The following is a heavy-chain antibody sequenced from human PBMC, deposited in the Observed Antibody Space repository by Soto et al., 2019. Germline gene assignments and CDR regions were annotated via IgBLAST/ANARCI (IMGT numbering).Heavy chain of an antibody. V-gene: IGHV4-61*01. J-gene: IGHJ6*02. CDR3: AREVPCYDILTGYYSYNYGMDV. CDR2: IYYSGNT. CDR1: GTSVSSGSYY. Sequence: QVQLQASGPGLVKPSETLSLTCVVSGTSVSSGSYYWSWVRQPPGKGLERIGYIYYSGNTKYNPSFKGRVTSTVDTTTNQLSRKLTSVTAADTAVYYCAREVPCYDILTGYYSYNYGMDVWGQGPMVTVS. D-gene: IGHD3-9*01.